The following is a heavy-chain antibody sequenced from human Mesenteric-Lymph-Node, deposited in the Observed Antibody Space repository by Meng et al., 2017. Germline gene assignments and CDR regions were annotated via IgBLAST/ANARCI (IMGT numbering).Heavy chain of an antibody. V-gene: IGHV4-61*02. J-gene: IGHJ6*02. D-gene: IGHD1-26*01. Sequence: SETLSLTCTVSGGSISSGSYYWSWIRQPAGKGLEWIGRIYTSGSTNYNPSLKSRVTISVDTSKNQFSLKLSSVTAADTAVYYCARGSYTLGVWGQGTTVTVSS. CDR3: ARGSYTLGV. CDR1: GGSISSGSYY. CDR2: IYTSGST.